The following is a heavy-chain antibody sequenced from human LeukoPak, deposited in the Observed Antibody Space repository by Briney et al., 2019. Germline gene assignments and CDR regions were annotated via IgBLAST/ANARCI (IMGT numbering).Heavy chain of an antibody. J-gene: IGHJ5*02. CDR2: ISAYNGNT. D-gene: IGHD3-3*01. Sequence: ASVKVSCKASGYTFTGYYMHWVRQAPGQGLERMGWISAYNGNTNYAQKLQGRVTMTTDTSTSTAYMELRSLRSDDTAVYYCAGDGGYDFWSGSRGWFDPWGQGTLVTVSS. CDR3: AGDGGYDFWSGSRGWFDP. V-gene: IGHV1-18*04. CDR1: GYTFTGYY.